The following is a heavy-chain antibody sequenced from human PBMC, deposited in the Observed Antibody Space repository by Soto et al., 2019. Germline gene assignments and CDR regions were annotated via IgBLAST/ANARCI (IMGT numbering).Heavy chain of an antibody. CDR3: ARSPPGETQYYMDV. J-gene: IGHJ6*03. V-gene: IGHV3-7*01. D-gene: IGHD3-10*01. Sequence: GGSLRLSCAASGFTFSSYWMSWVRQAPGKGLEWVANIKQDGSEKYYVDSVKGRFTISRDNAKNSLYLQMNSLRAEDTAVYYCARSPPGETQYYMDVWGKGTTVTVSS. CDR2: IKQDGSEK. CDR1: GFTFSSYW.